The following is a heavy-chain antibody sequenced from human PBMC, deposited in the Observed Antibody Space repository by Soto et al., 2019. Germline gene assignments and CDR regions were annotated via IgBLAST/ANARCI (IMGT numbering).Heavy chain of an antibody. J-gene: IGHJ6*02. V-gene: IGHV3-23*01. Sequence: LRLSCAASGFTFSSYAMSWVRQAPGKGLEWVSAISGSGGSTYYADSVKGRFTISRDNSKNTLYLQMNSLRAEDTAVYYCAKDLSLVVTATRYYYYYGMDVWGQGTTVTVSS. D-gene: IGHD2-21*02. CDR3: AKDLSLVVTATRYYYYYGMDV. CDR1: GFTFSSYA. CDR2: ISGSGGST.